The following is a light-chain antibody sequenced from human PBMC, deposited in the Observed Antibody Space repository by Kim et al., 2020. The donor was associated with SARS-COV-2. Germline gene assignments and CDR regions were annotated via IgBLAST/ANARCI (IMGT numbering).Light chain of an antibody. V-gene: IGKV1-39*01. CDR1: QSISTS. Sequence: SASVGDRINITCRASQSISTSLNWYQQKPGKAPNLLIYAASSVQSGVPSRFSGSGSGTDFTLTISNLQPEDFAIYYCQQSHGFPYSFGQGTKLEI. J-gene: IGKJ2*03. CDR3: QQSHGFPYS. CDR2: AAS.